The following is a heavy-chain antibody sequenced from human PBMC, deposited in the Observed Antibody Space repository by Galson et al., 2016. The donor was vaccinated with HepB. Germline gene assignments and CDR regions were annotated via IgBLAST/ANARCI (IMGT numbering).Heavy chain of an antibody. Sequence: SLRLSCAASGFIFADYALHWVRQAPGKGLEWVSGIVWNSAGMAYADSVKGRFTISRDSAKNSLYLQMNSLRPEDTALYYCAKDRSAVSVAADHWGQGTLVTVSS. CDR3: AKDRSAVSVAADH. V-gene: IGHV3-9*01. D-gene: IGHD6-19*01. CDR1: GFIFADYA. J-gene: IGHJ4*02. CDR2: IVWNSAGM.